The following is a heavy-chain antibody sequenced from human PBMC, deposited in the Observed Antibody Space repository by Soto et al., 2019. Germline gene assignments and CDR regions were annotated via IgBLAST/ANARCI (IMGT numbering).Heavy chain of an antibody. J-gene: IGHJ3*02. V-gene: IGHV3-30-3*01. CDR1: GFTFSSYA. CDR2: ISYDGSNK. CDR3: AKAPPRGWGAFDI. Sequence: GGSLRLSCAASGFTFSSYAMHWVRQAPGKGLEWVAVISYDGSNKYYADSVKGRFTISRDNSKNTLYLQMNSLRAEDTAVYYCAKAPPRGWGAFDIWGQGTMVTVSS. D-gene: IGHD3-10*01.